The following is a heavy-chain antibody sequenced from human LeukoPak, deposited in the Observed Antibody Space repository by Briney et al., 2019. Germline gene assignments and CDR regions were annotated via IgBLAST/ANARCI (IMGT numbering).Heavy chain of an antibody. CDR2: ISSSSSTI. D-gene: IGHD6-13*01. V-gene: IGHV3-48*04. J-gene: IGHJ4*02. CDR1: GFTFSSYS. Sequence: GGSLRLSCAASGFTFSSYSMNWVRQAPGKGLEWVSYISSSSSTIYYADSVKGRFTISRDNAKNSLYLQMNSLRAEDTAVYYCARTRPKAAAAYFGYWGQGTLVTVSS. CDR3: ARTRPKAAAAYFGY.